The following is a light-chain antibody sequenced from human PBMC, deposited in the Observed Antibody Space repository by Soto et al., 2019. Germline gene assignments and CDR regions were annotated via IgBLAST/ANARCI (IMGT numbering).Light chain of an antibody. CDR3: QQRSNWPPLT. Sequence: EIVLTKSPATLSLSPGERATLSCTASQSVSSYLAWYQQKRGQAPRLLIYDASNRATGIPARFSGSGSGTGFTLTISGLEPEDFAVYCCQQRSNWPPLTFGGGTKVEIK. V-gene: IGKV3-11*01. J-gene: IGKJ4*01. CDR2: DAS. CDR1: QSVSSY.